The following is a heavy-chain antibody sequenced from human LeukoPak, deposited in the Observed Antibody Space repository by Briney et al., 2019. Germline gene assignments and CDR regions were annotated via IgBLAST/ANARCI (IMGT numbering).Heavy chain of an antibody. CDR2: ISGSGGST. Sequence: GGSLRLSCAASGFTFSSYAMSWVRQAPGKGLEWVSAISGSGGSTYYADSVKGRFTISRDNSKNTLYLQMNSLRAEDTAVYYCAKDHGGKSSSSWSPPNWFDPWGQGTLVIVSS. CDR3: AKDHGGKSSSSWSPPNWFDP. D-gene: IGHD6-13*01. V-gene: IGHV3-23*01. CDR1: GFTFSSYA. J-gene: IGHJ5*02.